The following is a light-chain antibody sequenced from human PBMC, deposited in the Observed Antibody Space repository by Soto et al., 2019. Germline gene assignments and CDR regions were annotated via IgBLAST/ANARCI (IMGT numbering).Light chain of an antibody. Sequence: QSALTQPASVSGSPGQSITISCTGTSSDVGAYKYVSWYQQHPGKAPNLMIYEVSNRPSGVSNRFSGSKSGNTASLTISGLQAEDEADYYCASYTSISTVVFGGGTKLTVL. J-gene: IGLJ2*01. CDR2: EVS. V-gene: IGLV2-14*01. CDR1: SSDVGAYKY. CDR3: ASYTSISTVV.